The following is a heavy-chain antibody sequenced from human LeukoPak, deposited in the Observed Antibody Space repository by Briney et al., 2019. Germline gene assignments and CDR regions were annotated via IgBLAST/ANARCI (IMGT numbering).Heavy chain of an antibody. CDR2: LYIDGNT. Sequence: GGSLCPSRASCVFTDLSYDITWVRQAPGKGLEWVSVLYIDGNTKYADSVQGRFTISRDNSKNTLYLEMNSLSPDDTAVYYCARGVEPLAGNTFANWGQGTLVTVSS. CDR3: ARGVEPLAGNTFAN. V-gene: IGHV3-53*01. D-gene: IGHD1-14*01. J-gene: IGHJ4*02. CDR1: VFTDLSYD.